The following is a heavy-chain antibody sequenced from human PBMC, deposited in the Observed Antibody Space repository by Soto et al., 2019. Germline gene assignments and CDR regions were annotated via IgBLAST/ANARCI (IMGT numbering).Heavy chain of an antibody. V-gene: IGHV3-53*01. D-gene: IGHD6-19*01. Sequence: PGGSLRLSCAASGFTVSTNYMSWVRQAPGKGLEWVSVIYSGGSTYYADSVKGRFTISRDNSKNSLYLQMNSLRAGDTAVYYCARVSSSGWYEGGAFDIWGQGTMVTVSS. CDR3: ARVSSSGWYEGGAFDI. J-gene: IGHJ3*02. CDR1: GFTVSTNY. CDR2: IYSGGST.